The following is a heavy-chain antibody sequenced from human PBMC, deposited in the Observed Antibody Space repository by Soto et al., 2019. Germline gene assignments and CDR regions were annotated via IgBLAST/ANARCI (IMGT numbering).Heavy chain of an antibody. D-gene: IGHD2-2*01. CDR1: GYTFTGYY. J-gene: IGHJ6*02. CDR2: INPNSAGT. CDR3: ARVASSLEDIVVVPAALSRYYYYGMDV. V-gene: IGHV1-2*02. Sequence: QVQLVQSGAEVKKPGASVKVSCKASGYTFTGYYMHWVRQAPGQGLEWMGWINPNSAGTNYAQKFQGRVTMTRDTSISTAYMELSRLRSDDTAVYYCARVASSLEDIVVVPAALSRYYYYGMDVWGQGTTVTVSS.